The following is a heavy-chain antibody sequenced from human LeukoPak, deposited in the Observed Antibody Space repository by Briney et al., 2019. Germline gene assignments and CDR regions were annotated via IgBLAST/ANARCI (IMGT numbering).Heavy chain of an antibody. CDR1: GYTFTSYG. J-gene: IGHJ4*02. V-gene: IGHV1-18*04. D-gene: IGHD2-2*01. CDR2: ISAYNGNT. CDR3: ARDAHTTRYCSSTCCYGRLRV. Sequence: ASVKVSCMASGYTFTSYGISWVRQAPGQGLEWMGWISAYNGNTNYAQKLQGRVTMTTDTSTSTAYMELRSLRSDDTAVYYCARDAHTTRYCSSTCCYGRLRVWGQGTLVTVSS.